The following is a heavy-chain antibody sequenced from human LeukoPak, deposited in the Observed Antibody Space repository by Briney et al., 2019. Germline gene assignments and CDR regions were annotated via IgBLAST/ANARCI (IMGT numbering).Heavy chain of an antibody. V-gene: IGHV3-23*01. CDR3: ARVWVGRFDY. CDR2: INTSGGST. J-gene: IGHJ4*02. D-gene: IGHD7-27*01. Sequence: GGSLRLSCAASGFTFSSYGMSWVRQAPGKGLEWVSAINTSGGSTYYADSVKGRFTISRDNSKNTLYLQMNSLRAEDTAVYYCARVWVGRFDYWGQGTLVTVSS. CDR1: GFTFSSYG.